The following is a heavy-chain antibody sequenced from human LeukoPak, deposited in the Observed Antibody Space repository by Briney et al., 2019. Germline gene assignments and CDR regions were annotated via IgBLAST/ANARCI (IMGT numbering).Heavy chain of an antibody. CDR3: ARDAYNWNYGSDPDY. J-gene: IGHJ4*02. CDR2: ISAYNGNT. D-gene: IGHD1-7*01. V-gene: IGHV1-18*01. Sequence: ASVKVSCKASGYTFTSYGISWVRQAPGQGLEWMGWISAYNGNTNYAPKLQGRVTMTTDTSTSTAYMELRSLRSDDTAVYYCARDAYNWNYGSDPDYWGQGTLVTVSS. CDR1: GYTFTSYG.